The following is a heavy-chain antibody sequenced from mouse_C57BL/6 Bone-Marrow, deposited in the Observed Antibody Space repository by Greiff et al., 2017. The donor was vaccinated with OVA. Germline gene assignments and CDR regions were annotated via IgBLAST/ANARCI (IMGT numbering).Heavy chain of an antibody. J-gene: IGHJ2*01. V-gene: IGHV1-69*01. CDR1: GYTFTSYW. CDR3: ARRELFLDY. CDR2: IDPSDSYT. Sequence: QVQLQQPGAELVMPGASVKLSCKASGYTFTSYWMHWVKQRPGQGLEWIGEIDPSDSYTNYNQKFKGKSTLTVDKSSSTAYMQLSSLTSDDSAVYYCARRELFLDYWGQGTTLTVSS.